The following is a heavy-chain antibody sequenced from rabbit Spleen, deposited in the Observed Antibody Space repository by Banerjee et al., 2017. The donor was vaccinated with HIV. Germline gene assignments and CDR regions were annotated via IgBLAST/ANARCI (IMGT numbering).Heavy chain of an antibody. D-gene: IGHD4-2*01. CDR1: GFSFSASYW. CDR2: IYAGSSGRI. Sequence: QEQLVESGGGLVQPEGSLTLTCKASGFSFSASYWICWVRQAPGKGLEWIACIYAGSSGRIDYASWAKGRFTISKTSSTTVTLLMTSLTAADTATYFCARDAGTGDYIDVYFNLWGQGTLVTVS. J-gene: IGHJ4*01. V-gene: IGHV1S45*01. CDR3: ARDAGTGDYIDVYFNL.